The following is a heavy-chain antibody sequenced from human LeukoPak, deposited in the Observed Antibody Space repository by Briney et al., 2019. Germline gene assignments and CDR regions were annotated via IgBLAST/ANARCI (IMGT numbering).Heavy chain of an antibody. CDR2: INPNSGGA. CDR1: GYTFTDYY. V-gene: IGHV1-2*02. Sequence: ASVKVSCKASGYTFTDYYVHWVRQAPGQGLEWMGWINPNSGGANYARKFQSRVTMTRDTSISTAYMEVSRLRSDDTAVYYCARKGCFDNCYLFDYWGQGTLVTVSS. D-gene: IGHD1-20*01. CDR3: ARKGCFDNCYLFDY. J-gene: IGHJ4*02.